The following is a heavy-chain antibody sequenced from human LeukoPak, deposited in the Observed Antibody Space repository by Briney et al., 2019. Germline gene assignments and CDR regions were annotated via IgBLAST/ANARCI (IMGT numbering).Heavy chain of an antibody. V-gene: IGHV4-61*01. CDR1: GGSISSGSYY. CDR2: IYYSGST. D-gene: IGHD6-13*01. J-gene: IGHJ4*02. Sequence: SQTLSLTCTVSGGSISSGSYYWSWIRQPPGKGLEWIGYIYYSGSTNYNPSLKSRVTISVDTSKNQFSLKLSSVTAADTAVYYCARTGLAAAGTHFDYWGQGTLVTVSS. CDR3: ARTGLAAAGTHFDY.